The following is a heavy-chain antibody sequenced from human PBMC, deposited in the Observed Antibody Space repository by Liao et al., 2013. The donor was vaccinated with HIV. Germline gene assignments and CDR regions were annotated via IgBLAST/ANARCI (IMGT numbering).Heavy chain of an antibody. CDR3: ARMGTSTEYYDMWSGYYSHVQQGTHFDH. Sequence: QLQLQESGPGLVKPSETLSLTCTVSGDSISSSIPYWGWIRQPPGKGLEWIGSLYFSGSTYYNPSLKSRVSISVDTSKNQFSLKLSSVTAADTAMYYCARMGTSTEYYDMWSGYYSHVQQGTHFDHWGQGTLVTVSS. D-gene: IGHD3-3*01. V-gene: IGHV4-39*07. CDR2: LYFSGST. CDR1: GDSISSSIPY. J-gene: IGHJ4*02.